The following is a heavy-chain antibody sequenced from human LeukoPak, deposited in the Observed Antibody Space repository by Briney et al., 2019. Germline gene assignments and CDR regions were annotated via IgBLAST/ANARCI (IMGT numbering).Heavy chain of an antibody. D-gene: IGHD2-2*01. CDR1: GFTFSSYS. J-gene: IGHJ4*02. Sequence: GGSLRLSCAASGFTFSSYSMNWVRQAPGKGLEWVSSMSSSSSYIYYADSVKGRFTISRDNAKNSLYLQMNSLRAEDTAVYYCARDLVGRYCSSTSCTTIDYFVYWGQGTLVTVSS. V-gene: IGHV3-21*01. CDR3: ARDLVGRYCSSTSCTTIDYFVY. CDR2: MSSSSSYI.